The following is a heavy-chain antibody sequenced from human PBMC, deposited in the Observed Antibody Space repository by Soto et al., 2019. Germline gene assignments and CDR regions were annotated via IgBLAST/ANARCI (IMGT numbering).Heavy chain of an antibody. V-gene: IGHV1-3*01. D-gene: IGHD3-22*01. CDR2: INAGNGNT. Sequence: ASVQVSCKASGYTFTSYAMHWVRQAPGQRLEWMGWINAGNGNTKYSQKFQGRVTITRDTSASTAYMELSSLRSEDTAVYYCAISSITMIVVDQAFDIWGQGTMVTVS. J-gene: IGHJ3*02. CDR3: AISSITMIVVDQAFDI. CDR1: GYTFTSYA.